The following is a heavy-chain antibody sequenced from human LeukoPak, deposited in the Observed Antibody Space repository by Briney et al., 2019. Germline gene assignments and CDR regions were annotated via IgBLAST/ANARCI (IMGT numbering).Heavy chain of an antibody. CDR2: ITSKANSYAT. Sequence: PGGSLRLSCAASGFTFSGSAMHWVRQASGKGLEWVGRITSKANSYATAYAASVKGRFTISRDDSKNTAYLQMNSLKTEDTAVYYCTTYSSNRYRYFDLSGRGTLLTVSS. V-gene: IGHV3-73*01. CDR3: TTYSSNRYRYFDL. D-gene: IGHD6-13*01. J-gene: IGHJ2*01. CDR1: GFTFSGSA.